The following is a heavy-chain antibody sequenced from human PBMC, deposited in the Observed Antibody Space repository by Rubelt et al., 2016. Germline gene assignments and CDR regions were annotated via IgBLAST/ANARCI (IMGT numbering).Heavy chain of an antibody. CDR1: GYSISSDYY. V-gene: IGHV4-61*01. CDR3: ARMYSSVWYYDAFDI. J-gene: IGHJ3*02. Sequence: QVQLQESGPGLVKPSETLSLTCTVSGYSISSDYYWSWIRQPPGKGLEWIGYIYYSGSTNYNPSLKSRVTISVDTSKNQFSLKLSSGTAADTAVYYCARMYSSVWYYDAFDIWGQGTMVTVSS. CDR2: IYYSGST. D-gene: IGHD6-19*01.